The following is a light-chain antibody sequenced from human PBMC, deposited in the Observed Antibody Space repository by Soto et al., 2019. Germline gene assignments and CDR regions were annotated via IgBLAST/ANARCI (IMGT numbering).Light chain of an antibody. CDR3: QQRSNWPPAT. Sequence: IVLTQSPATLSLSPGERATLLCRASQSVSSYLAWYQQKPGQAPRLLIYDASSRATGIPARFSGSGSGTDFTLTISSLEPEDSAVYYCQQRSNWPPATFGGGTKVEIK. V-gene: IGKV3-11*01. J-gene: IGKJ4*01. CDR1: QSVSSY. CDR2: DAS.